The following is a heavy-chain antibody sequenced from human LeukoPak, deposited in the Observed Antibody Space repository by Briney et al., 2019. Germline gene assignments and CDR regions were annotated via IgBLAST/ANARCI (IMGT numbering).Heavy chain of an antibody. D-gene: IGHD2-2*01. CDR1: GGSISSSSYD. CDR3: AARGYLVRVPAAKGGGPDNSYYYMDV. Sequence: SETLSLTCTVSGGSISSSSYDWGWIRQPPGKGLEWIGSIYYSGSTYDNPSLKSRVTISVDTSKNPFSRRLSCVTAADTAVDYCAARGYLVRVPAAKGGGPDNSYYYMDVWGKGTTVTISS. V-gene: IGHV4-39*01. J-gene: IGHJ6*03. CDR2: IYYSGST.